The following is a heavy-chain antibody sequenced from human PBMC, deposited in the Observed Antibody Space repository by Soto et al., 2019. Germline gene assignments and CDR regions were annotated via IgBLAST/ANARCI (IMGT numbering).Heavy chain of an antibody. V-gene: IGHV3-30-3*01. CDR3: ARGGYNWNDVGADY. J-gene: IGHJ4*02. CDR1: GFTFSSYA. Sequence: GGSLRLSCAASGFTFSSYAMHWVRQAPGKGLEWVAVISYDGSNKYYADSVKGRFTISRDNSKNTLYLQMNSLRAEDTAVYYCARGGYNWNDVGADYWGQGTLVTVSS. D-gene: IGHD1-20*01. CDR2: ISYDGSNK.